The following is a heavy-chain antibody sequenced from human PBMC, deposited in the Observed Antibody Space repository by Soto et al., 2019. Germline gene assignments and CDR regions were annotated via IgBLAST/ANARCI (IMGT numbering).Heavy chain of an antibody. V-gene: IGHV4-59*08. Sequence: QVQLQESGPGLVKPSETLSLTCTDSGGSISSYYWSWIRQPPGKGLEWIGYIYYSGSTNYNPSLKSRVTISVDTSKNQFSLKLSSVTAADTAVYYCARRWGYAIDYWGQGTLVTVSS. CDR3: ARRWGYAIDY. CDR2: IYYSGST. D-gene: IGHD2-8*01. J-gene: IGHJ4*02. CDR1: GGSISSYY.